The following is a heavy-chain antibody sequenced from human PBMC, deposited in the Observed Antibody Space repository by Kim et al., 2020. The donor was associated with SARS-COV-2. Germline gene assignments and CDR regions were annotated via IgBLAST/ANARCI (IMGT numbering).Heavy chain of an antibody. CDR1: GGSIRSGGKF. J-gene: IGHJ4*02. Sequence: TLSLTCSVSGGSIRSGGKFWTWIRQHPAKGLEWIGYISYSGNSHYSPSLRSRVSISLQTSEHQFSLELTSVTAADTAVYYCARGQSLAYWGQGILVTVSS. V-gene: IGHV4-31*03. CDR3: ARGQSLAY. CDR2: ISYSGNS.